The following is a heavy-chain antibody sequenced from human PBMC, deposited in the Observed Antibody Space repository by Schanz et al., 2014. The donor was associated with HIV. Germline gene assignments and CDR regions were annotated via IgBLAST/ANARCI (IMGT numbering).Heavy chain of an antibody. CDR1: GFTFSSYG. CDR3: AKDPHWNYDDSSGYPYHFDY. V-gene: IGHV3-30*18. CDR2: ISYDGSNK. J-gene: IGHJ4*02. D-gene: IGHD3-22*01. Sequence: QVQLVESGGGVVQPGRSLRLSCAASGFTFSSYGMHWVRQAPGKGLEWVAVISYDGSNKYYADSVKGRFTISRDNSKNTLYLQMNSLRAEDTAVYYCAKDPHWNYDDSSGYPYHFDYWGQGTLVTVSS.